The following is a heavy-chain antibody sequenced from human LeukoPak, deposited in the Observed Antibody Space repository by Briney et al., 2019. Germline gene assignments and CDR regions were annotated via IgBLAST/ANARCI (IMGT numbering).Heavy chain of an antibody. CDR3: AKVGSSGYYPDY. Sequence: GRSLRLSCAASGFTFSSYGMHWVRRAPGKGLEWVAVISYDGSNKYYADSVKGRFTISRDNSKNTLYLQMNSLRAEDTAVYYCAKVGSSGYYPDYWGQGTLVTVSS. CDR2: ISYDGSNK. J-gene: IGHJ4*02. D-gene: IGHD3-22*01. V-gene: IGHV3-30*18. CDR1: GFTFSSYG.